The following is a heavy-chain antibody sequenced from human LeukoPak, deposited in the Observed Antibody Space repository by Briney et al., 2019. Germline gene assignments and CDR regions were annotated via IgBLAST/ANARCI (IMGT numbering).Heavy chain of an antibody. CDR1: GGSISSSSYY. CDR2: IYYSGST. V-gene: IGHV4-39*07. Sequence: SETLSLTCTVSGGSISSSSYYWGWIRQPPGKGLEWIGRIYYSGSTNYNPSLKSRVTISGDTSKNQFSLRLSSVTAADTAVYYCARASYSYDINGWVPFDYWGQGTLVTVSS. D-gene: IGHD3-22*01. J-gene: IGHJ4*02. CDR3: ARASYSYDINGWVPFDY.